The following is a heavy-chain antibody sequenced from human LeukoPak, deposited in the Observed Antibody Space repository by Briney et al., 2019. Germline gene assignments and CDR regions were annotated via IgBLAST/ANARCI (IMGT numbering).Heavy chain of an antibody. D-gene: IGHD2-2*01. V-gene: IGHV1-18*01. CDR2: ISAYNGNT. CDR3: ARDAASNIVVVPAAIPYYYYGMDV. Sequence: ASVKVSCKASGYTFTSYGISWVRQAPGQGLEWMGWISAYNGNTNYAQKLQGRVTMTTDTSTSTAYMELRSLRSDDTAVYYCARDAASNIVVVPAAIPYYYYGMDVWGQGTTVTVSS. J-gene: IGHJ6*02. CDR1: GYTFTSYG.